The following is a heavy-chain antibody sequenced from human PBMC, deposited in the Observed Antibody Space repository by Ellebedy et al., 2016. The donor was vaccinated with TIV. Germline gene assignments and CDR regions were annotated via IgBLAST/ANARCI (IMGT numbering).Heavy chain of an antibody. CDR1: GFTFSSYA. J-gene: IGHJ4*02. Sequence: GESLKTSCAASGFTFSSYAMSWVRQAPGNGLEWVANIKEDGSEAYYVDSVKGRFTISRDNAKNALYLQMSNLRAEDTAVFYCARAGGRHSTGSGFYWGQGTRVTVST. CDR2: IKEDGSEA. CDR3: ARAGGRHSTGSGFY. D-gene: IGHD2-2*01. V-gene: IGHV3-7*03.